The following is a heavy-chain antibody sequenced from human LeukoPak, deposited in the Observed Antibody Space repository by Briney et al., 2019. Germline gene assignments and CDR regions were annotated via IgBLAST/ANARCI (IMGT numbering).Heavy chain of an antibody. Sequence: KPSETLSLTCAVSGFSVSTTYYWAWIRQPPGKGLEWIGSGHHSGSTYYNPSFKSRLSVSVDTSKNQFSLRLSSVTAADTAKFFCARHSDWMAATTTTIDWFDPWGQGILVTVSS. V-gene: IGHV4-38-2*01. CDR3: ARHSDWMAATTTTIDWFDP. CDR2: GHHSGST. J-gene: IGHJ5*02. CDR1: GFSVSTTYY. D-gene: IGHD1-26*01.